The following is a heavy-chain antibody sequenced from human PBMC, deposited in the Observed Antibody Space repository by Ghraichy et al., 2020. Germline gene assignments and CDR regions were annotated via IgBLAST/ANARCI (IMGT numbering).Heavy chain of an antibody. CDR1: GFTFGDYA. CDR3: TRYSGYGGYGMDV. V-gene: IGHV3-49*03. J-gene: IGHJ6*02. Sequence: GGSLRLSCTASGFTFGDYAMSWFRQAPGKGLEWVGFIRSNAYGGTTEYAASVKGRFTISRDDSKSIVYLQMNSLKTEDTAVYYCTRYSGYGGYGMDVWGQGTTVTVSS. CDR2: IRSNAYGGTT. D-gene: IGHD5-12*01.